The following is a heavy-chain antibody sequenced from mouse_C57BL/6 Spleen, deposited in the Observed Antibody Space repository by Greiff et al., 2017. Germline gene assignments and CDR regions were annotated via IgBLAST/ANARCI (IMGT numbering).Heavy chain of an antibody. D-gene: IGHD2-4*01. J-gene: IGHJ3*01. CDR1: GFSLTSYG. CDR2: IWSGGST. V-gene: IGHV2-2*01. CDR3: ARAADYDLFAY. Sequence: VMLVESGPGLVQPSQSLSITCTVSGFSLTSYGVHWVRQSPGKGLEWLGVIWSGGSTDYNAAFISRLSISKDNSKSQVFFKMNSLQADDTAIYYCARAADYDLFAYWGQGTLVTVAA.